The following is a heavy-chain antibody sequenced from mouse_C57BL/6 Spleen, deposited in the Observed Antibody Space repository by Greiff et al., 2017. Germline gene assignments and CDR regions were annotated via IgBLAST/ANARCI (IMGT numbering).Heavy chain of an antibody. J-gene: IGHJ2*01. CDR1: GYTFTSYW. Sequence: VQLQQPGAELVQPGASVKMSCKASGYTFTSYWITWVKQRPGQGLEWIGDIYPGSGSTNYNETFKSQATMTVDTASSTAYMQLSSLTAEDSAGYYCAREEDYYGTGYWGQGTTLTVSA. CDR3: AREEDYYGTGY. V-gene: IGHV1-55*01. D-gene: IGHD1-1*01. CDR2: IYPGSGST.